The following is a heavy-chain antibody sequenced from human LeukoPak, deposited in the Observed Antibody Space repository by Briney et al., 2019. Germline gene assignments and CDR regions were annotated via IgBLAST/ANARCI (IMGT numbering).Heavy chain of an antibody. D-gene: IGHD2-21*01. V-gene: IGHV3-74*01. CDR3: LTIVGTDIDAFDI. Sequence: PGGSLRLSCTASGFTFRKYWLHWVRQAPGKGLVWVSRINPDDGSTSYADSVKGRFTISRDSAKSTLYLQMNSLRAEDTAVYYCLTIVGTDIDAFDIWGQGAKVTVSS. J-gene: IGHJ3*02. CDR1: GFTFRKYW. CDR2: INPDDGST.